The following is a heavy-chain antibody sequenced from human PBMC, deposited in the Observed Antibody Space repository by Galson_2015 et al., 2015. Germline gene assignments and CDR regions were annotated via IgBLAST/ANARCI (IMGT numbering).Heavy chain of an antibody. CDR2: IWYDGSNK. CDR3: ARDRKGYILDGMDV. Sequence: SLRLSCAASGFTFSSYGMHWVRQAPGKELEWVAVIWYDGSNKYYADSVKGRFTISRDNSKNTLYLQMNSLRAEDTAVYYCARDRKGYILDGMDVWGQGTTVTVSS. J-gene: IGHJ6*02. D-gene: IGHD5-12*01. CDR1: GFTFSSYG. V-gene: IGHV3-33*01.